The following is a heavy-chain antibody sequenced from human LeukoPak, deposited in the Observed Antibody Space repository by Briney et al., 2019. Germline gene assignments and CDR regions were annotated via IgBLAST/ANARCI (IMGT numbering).Heavy chain of an antibody. Sequence: PGGSLRLSCSASGFTFSTYAMHWVRQAPGRGVEYVSAISNSGHDTYYADSVKGRFTIARDNSKNTLYLQMSSLRAEDTAVFYCVRDGNPVYDWWGQGTLVTVSS. CDR2: ISNSGHDT. CDR3: VRDGNPVYDW. CDR1: GFTFSTYA. V-gene: IGHV3-64D*09. D-gene: IGHD2-8*01. J-gene: IGHJ4*02.